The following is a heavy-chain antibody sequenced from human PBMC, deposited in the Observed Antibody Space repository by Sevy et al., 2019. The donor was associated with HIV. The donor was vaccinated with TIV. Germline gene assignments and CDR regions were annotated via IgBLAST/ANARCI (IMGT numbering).Heavy chain of an antibody. CDR3: ASELVVTAIPDAFDI. J-gene: IGHJ3*02. Sequence: GSLRLSCAASGFPFSSYAMHWVRQAPGKGLEWVAVISYDGSNKYYADSVKGRFTISRDNSKNTLYLQMNSLRAEDTAVYYCASELVVTAIPDAFDIWGQGTMVTVSS. CDR2: ISYDGSNK. D-gene: IGHD2-21*02. CDR1: GFPFSSYA. V-gene: IGHV3-30-3*01.